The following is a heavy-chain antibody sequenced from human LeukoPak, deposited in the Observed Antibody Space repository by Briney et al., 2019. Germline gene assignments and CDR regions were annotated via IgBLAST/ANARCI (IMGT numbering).Heavy chain of an antibody. J-gene: IGHJ4*02. CDR1: GGSISSSSYY. CDR3: ARDWDQLVFVY. V-gene: IGHV4-39*07. CDR2: IYYSGST. D-gene: IGHD6-6*01. Sequence: SETLSLTCTVSGGSISSSSYYWGWIRQPPGKGLEWIGSIYYSGSTYCNPSLKSRVTISVDTSKNQFSLKLSSVTAADTAVYYCARDWDQLVFVYWGQGTLVTVSS.